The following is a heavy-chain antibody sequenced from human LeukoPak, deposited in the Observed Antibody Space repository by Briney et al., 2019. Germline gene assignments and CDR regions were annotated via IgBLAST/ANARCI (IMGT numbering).Heavy chain of an antibody. Sequence: PGGSLRLSCAASGFTFSSYAMHWVRQAPGKGLEWVAVISYDGSNKYYADSVKGRFTISRDNSKNTLYLQMNSLRAEDTAVYYCARDPIAAAGTLYFDYWGQGTPVTVSS. V-gene: IGHV3-30*04. CDR1: GFTFSSYA. J-gene: IGHJ4*02. CDR3: ARDPIAAAGTLYFDY. CDR2: ISYDGSNK. D-gene: IGHD6-13*01.